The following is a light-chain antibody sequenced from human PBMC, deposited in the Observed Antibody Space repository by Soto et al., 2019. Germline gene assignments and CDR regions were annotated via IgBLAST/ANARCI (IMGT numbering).Light chain of an antibody. J-gene: IGKJ1*01. V-gene: IGKV1-5*01. Sequence: DIQITQSPSTLSASVGETFTITCRASESIDNWLAWYQQKPGKAPKLLIFAASTLVRGVPSRFSGRGSGTEFTLTISSLQADDYATFYCQQYHTDWTFGQGTKVDIK. CDR2: AAS. CDR1: ESIDNW. CDR3: QQYHTDWT.